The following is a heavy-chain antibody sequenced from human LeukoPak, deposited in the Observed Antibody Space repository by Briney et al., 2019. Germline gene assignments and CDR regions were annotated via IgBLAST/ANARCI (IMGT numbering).Heavy chain of an antibody. J-gene: IGHJ6*02. D-gene: IGHD1-14*01. CDR2: IYYSGSA. V-gene: IGHV4-39*01. CDR3: ATIGGNRKINYYYYGMDV. Sequence: PSETLSLTCTVSGGSISSSGYYWGWIRQPPGKGLEWIASIYYSGSAYYNPSLKSRVTISVDTSNHQFSLKLSSVTAADTAVYYCATIGGNRKINYYYYGMDVWGQGTTVTVSS. CDR1: GGSISSSGYY.